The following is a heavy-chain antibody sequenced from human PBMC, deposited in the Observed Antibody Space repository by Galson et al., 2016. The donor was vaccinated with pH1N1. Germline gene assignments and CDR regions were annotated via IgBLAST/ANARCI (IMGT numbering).Heavy chain of an antibody. J-gene: IGHJ4*02. CDR3: AKDNVRYYFGSGSFYFDY. Sequence: SLRLSCAASGSTFSSYAMSWVRQAPGKGLEWVSAISGTGGSTYYADSVKGRFNISRDNSKNTLFLQMNSLRADDTAVYYCAKDNVRYYFGSGSFYFDYWGQGTLVTVSS. CDR1: GSTFSSYA. V-gene: IGHV3-23*01. D-gene: IGHD3-10*01. CDR2: ISGTGGST.